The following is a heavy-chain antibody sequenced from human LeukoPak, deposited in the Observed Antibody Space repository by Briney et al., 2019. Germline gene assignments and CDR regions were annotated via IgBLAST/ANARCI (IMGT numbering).Heavy chain of an antibody. CDR1: GASLSSYY. J-gene: IGHJ5*02. CDR2: IYYSGII. CDR3: ARLGVAGTSWFDP. Sequence: SETLSLTCTVSGASLSSYYWSWIRQPPGKGLEWIGYIYYSGIINYNPSLKSRVTMLVDTSKNQFSLKLSSVTAADTAVYYCARLGVAGTSWFDPWGQGTLVTVSS. D-gene: IGHD6-19*01. V-gene: IGHV4-59*08.